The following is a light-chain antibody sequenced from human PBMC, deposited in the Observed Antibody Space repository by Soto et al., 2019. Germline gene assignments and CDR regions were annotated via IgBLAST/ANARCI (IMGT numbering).Light chain of an antibody. V-gene: IGKV3-20*01. J-gene: IGKJ5*01. CDR1: QSVSSSY. CDR2: GAS. CDR3: QQYGSSQQT. Sequence: EIVLTQSPGTLSLSPGERATLSCRASQSVSSSYLAWYQQKPGQAPRLLIYGASSRATGIPDRFSGSGSGTDFTLTISRLEPEDFAVYYCQQYGSSQQTFGQGTRLEMK.